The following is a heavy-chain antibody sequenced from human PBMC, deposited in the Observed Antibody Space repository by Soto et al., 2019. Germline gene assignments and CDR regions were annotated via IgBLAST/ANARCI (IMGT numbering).Heavy chain of an antibody. Sequence: SQTLSLTCAITGDSVSSNSAGWSWVRQSPSRGLEWLGGTYYRSKWYYEYAVSVRGRITINPDTSKNQYSLQLNSVTPEDTAVYFSARGEQYSGRIFDYWGQGTLVTVSS. CDR1: GDSVSSNSAG. J-gene: IGHJ4*01. V-gene: IGHV6-1*01. CDR3: ARGEQYSGRIFDY. CDR2: TYYRSKWYY. D-gene: IGHD1-26*01.